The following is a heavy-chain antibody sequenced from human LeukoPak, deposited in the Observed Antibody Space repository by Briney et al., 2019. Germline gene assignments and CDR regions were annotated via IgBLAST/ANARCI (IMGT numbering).Heavy chain of an antibody. D-gene: IGHD3-3*01. CDR3: ARAYYDLWSGYSSLDNGFDS. CDR2: IYPGDSDT. Sequence: KPGESLKISCKGSGYNFTNYWIGWVRQMPGKGLEWMGIIYPGDSDTTYSPSFQGQVTISADKSISTAYLQWSSLKASDTAMYYCARAYYDLWSGYSSLDNGFDSWGQGTLVTVSS. V-gene: IGHV5-51*03. CDR1: GYNFTNYW. J-gene: IGHJ4*02.